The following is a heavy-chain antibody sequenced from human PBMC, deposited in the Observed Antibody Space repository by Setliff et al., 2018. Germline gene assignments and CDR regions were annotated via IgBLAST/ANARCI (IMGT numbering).Heavy chain of an antibody. CDR2: IKQDGSEK. J-gene: IGHJ4*02. V-gene: IGHV3-7*03. Sequence: GGSLRLSCAASGFTFSSHWMSWVRQAPGKGLEWVASIKQDGSEKFFVASVKGRFTISRDNAKNSLYLQMNSLRSEDTAVYYCARALGGNYFDYWGPGILVTVSS. D-gene: IGHD2-15*01. CDR1: GFTFSSHW. CDR3: ARALGGNYFDY.